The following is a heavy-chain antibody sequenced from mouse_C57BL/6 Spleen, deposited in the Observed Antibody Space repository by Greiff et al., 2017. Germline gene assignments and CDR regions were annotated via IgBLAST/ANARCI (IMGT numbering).Heavy chain of an antibody. CDR1: GFTFTDYY. V-gene: IGHV7-3*01. Sequence: EVMLVESGGGLVQPGGSLSLSCAASGFTFTDYYMSWVRQPPGKALEWLGFIRNKANGYTTEYSASVKGRFTISRDNSQSILYLQMTAWRAEDSATYYCARYHYVMGFAYWGQGTLVTVSA. J-gene: IGHJ3*01. CDR2: IRNKANGYTT. CDR3: ARYHYVMGFAY. D-gene: IGHD1-1*01.